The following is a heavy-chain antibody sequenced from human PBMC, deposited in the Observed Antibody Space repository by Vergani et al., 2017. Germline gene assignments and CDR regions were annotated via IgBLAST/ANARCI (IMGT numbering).Heavy chain of an antibody. Sequence: EVDLVESGGGLAQPGGSLRLSCEASGITFWKFGMHWVRQGPGKGLEWVSGIRWNRGAVDYSDSVRGRFTISRDNAKNSLFLEMNSLRFEDTAVYFCTKGSVYYNDSAGHGYDPYTGFDLWGQGTLVTVSS. V-gene: IGHV3-9*01. CDR1: GITFWKFG. J-gene: IGHJ3*01. CDR2: IRWNRGAV. CDR3: TKGSVYYNDSAGHGYDPYTGFDL. D-gene: IGHD5-12*01.